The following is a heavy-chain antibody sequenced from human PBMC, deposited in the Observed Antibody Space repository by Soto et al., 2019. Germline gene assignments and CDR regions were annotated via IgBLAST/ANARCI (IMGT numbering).Heavy chain of an antibody. V-gene: IGHV1-2*02. J-gene: IGHJ3*02. Sequence: QVQLVQSGAAVKKPGASVKVSCKASGYTFTGQYMHWVRQAPGQGLEGMGWISPNSGGTKYAQKFQGRVTMTRDTSSSTAHMELSRLMSDDTAIYYCTRVSLAHDAFDIWGQGTMVTVSS. CDR1: GYTFTGQY. CDR3: TRVSLAHDAFDI. CDR2: ISPNSGGT.